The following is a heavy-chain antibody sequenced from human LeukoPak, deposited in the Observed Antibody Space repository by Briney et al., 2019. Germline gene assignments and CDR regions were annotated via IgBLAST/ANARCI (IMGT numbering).Heavy chain of an antibody. Sequence: SETLSLTCTVSGGSISSYYWGWIRQPPGKGLEWIGSIYYSGSTYYNPSLKSRVTISVDTSKNQFSLKLSSVTAADTAVYYCANQYHYGSGSYLDDLSIDYWGQGTLVTVSS. D-gene: IGHD3-10*01. CDR3: ANQYHYGSGSYLDDLSIDY. CDR1: GGSISSYY. V-gene: IGHV4-39*07. CDR2: IYYSGST. J-gene: IGHJ4*02.